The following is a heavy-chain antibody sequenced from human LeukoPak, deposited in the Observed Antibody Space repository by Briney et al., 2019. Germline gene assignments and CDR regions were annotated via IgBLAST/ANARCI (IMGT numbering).Heavy chain of an antibody. CDR1: GGSISSFY. D-gene: IGHD3-9*01. Sequence: SETLSLTCAVSGGSISSFYWSWYRQPPGKGLEWVGSMYYSGSANYNPSLKSRVTISVDTSKNQFSLKLSSVTAADTAVYYCARRKAGYYPYFDYWGQGTLVTVSS. V-gene: IGHV4-59*01. CDR3: ARRKAGYYPYFDY. CDR2: MYYSGSA. J-gene: IGHJ4*02.